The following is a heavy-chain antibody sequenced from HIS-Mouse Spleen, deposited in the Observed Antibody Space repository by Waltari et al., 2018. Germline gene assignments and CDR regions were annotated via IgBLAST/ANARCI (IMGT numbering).Heavy chain of an antibody. CDR1: GGSISSYY. J-gene: IGHJ4*02. CDR2: IYYSGRT. V-gene: IGHV4-59*01. Sequence: QVQLQESGPGLVKPSETLSLTCTVSGGSISSYYWSWIRQPPGKGLEWIGYIYYSGRTNSTPSLKSRVTISVDTSKTQFSLKLSSVTAADTAVYYCARWARGGYDILTGYSDYYFDYWGQGTLVTVSS. D-gene: IGHD3-9*01. CDR3: ARWARGGYDILTGYSDYYFDY.